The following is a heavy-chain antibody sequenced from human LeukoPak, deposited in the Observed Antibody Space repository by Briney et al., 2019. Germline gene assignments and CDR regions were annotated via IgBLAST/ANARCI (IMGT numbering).Heavy chain of an antibody. CDR2: INPSGGST. V-gene: IGHV1-46*01. CDR3: ARGHIPGLYYYYMDV. D-gene: IGHD2-21*01. J-gene: IGHJ6*03. Sequence: GASVKVSCKASGYTFTSYYMHWVRQAPGQGLEWMGIINPSGGSTSYAQKFQGRVTMTRDMSTSTVYMELSSLRSEDTAAYYCARGHIPGLYYYYMDVWGKGTTVTVSS. CDR1: GYTFTSYY.